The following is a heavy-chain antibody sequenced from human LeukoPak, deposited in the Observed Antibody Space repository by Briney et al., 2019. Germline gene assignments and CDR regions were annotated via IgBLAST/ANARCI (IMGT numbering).Heavy chain of an antibody. CDR1: GFTFSSYA. V-gene: IGHV3-21*01. J-gene: IGHJ3*02. CDR3: ARDPSSSWGRRTAFDI. CDR2: ISSSSTYI. Sequence: GGSLRLSCAASGFTFSSYAMSWVRQAPGKGLEWVSSISSSSTYIYYADSVKGRFTISRDNAKNSLYLQMNSLRAEDTAVYYCARDPSSSWGRRTAFDIWGQGTMVTVSS. D-gene: IGHD6-13*01.